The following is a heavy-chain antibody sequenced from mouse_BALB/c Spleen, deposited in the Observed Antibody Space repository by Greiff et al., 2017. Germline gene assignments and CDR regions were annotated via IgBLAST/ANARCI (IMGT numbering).Heavy chain of an antibody. Sequence: QVQLKQSGAELVRPGTSVKVSCKASGYAFTNYLIEWVKQRPGQGLEWIGVINPGSGGTNYNEKFKGKATLTSDKSSSTAYMQLSSLTSDDSAVYFCATYHYGSSYYSMDYWGQGTSVPVAS. CDR2: INPGSGGT. V-gene: IGHV1-54*03. J-gene: IGHJ4*01. D-gene: IGHD1-1*01. CDR3: ATYHYGSSYYSMDY. CDR1: GYAFTNYL.